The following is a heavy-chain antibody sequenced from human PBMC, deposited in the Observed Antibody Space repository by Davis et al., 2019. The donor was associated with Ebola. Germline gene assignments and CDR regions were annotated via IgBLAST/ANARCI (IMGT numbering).Heavy chain of an antibody. J-gene: IGHJ4*02. V-gene: IGHV4-59*12. CDR2: IYYSGST. Sequence: SETLSLTCTVSGGSISSYYWSWIRQPPGKGLEWIGYIYYSGSTNYNPSLKSRVTISVDTSKNQFSLKLSSVTAADTAVYYCARGRLTRNIVVVTASHFDYWGQGTLVTVSS. CDR3: ARGRLTRNIVVVTASHFDY. D-gene: IGHD2-21*02. CDR1: GGSISSYY.